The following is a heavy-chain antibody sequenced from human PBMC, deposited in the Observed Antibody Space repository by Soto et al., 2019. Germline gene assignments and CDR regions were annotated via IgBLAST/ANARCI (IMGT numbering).Heavy chain of an antibody. CDR3: AREAVYSSSWYAAFDI. J-gene: IGHJ3*02. CDR2: IYYSGST. V-gene: IGHV4-59*01. Sequence: SETLSLTCTVSCGSISSYYWSWIRQPPGKGLEWIGYIYYSGSTNYNPSLKSRVTISVDTSKNQFSLKLSSVTAADTAVYYCAREAVYSSSWYAAFDIWGQGTMVTVSS. D-gene: IGHD6-13*01. CDR1: CGSISSYY.